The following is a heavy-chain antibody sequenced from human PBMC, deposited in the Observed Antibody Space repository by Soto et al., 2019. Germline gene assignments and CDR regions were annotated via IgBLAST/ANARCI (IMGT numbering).Heavy chain of an antibody. D-gene: IGHD2-15*01. J-gene: IGHJ4*02. CDR1: GYTFTSYG. Sequence: QVQLVQSGAEVKKPGASVKVSCKASGYTFTSYGISWVRQAPGQGVEWMGRISAYNGNTTYAQKLQGRVTMTTDTSHRTASRQLRTVRSDDTAVYSGASEDGGNPVGYWGQGSLVTVSS. CDR2: ISAYNGNT. V-gene: IGHV1-18*01. CDR3: ASEDGGNPVGY.